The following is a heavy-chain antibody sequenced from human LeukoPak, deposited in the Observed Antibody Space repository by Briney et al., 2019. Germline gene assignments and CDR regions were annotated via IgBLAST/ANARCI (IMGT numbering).Heavy chain of an antibody. Sequence: GGSLRLSCAASGFTFSTYNMNWVRQAPGKGLEWVSSIGNSSYKYYADSVKGRFTISRDSAKNSVYLQLNSLRAEDTALYYCARDVPLDDYYGSGTYSYYFDSWGQGALVTVSS. CDR2: IGNSSYK. J-gene: IGHJ4*02. CDR3: ARDVPLDDYYGSGTYSYYFDS. CDR1: GFTFSTYN. V-gene: IGHV3-21*01. D-gene: IGHD3-10*01.